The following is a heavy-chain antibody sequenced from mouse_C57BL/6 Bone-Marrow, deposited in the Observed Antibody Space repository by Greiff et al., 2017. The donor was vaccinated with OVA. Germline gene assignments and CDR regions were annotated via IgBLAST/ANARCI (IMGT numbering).Heavy chain of an antibody. V-gene: IGHV1-81*01. CDR3: ARMINWYIDV. CDR1: GYTFTSYG. J-gene: IGHJ1*03. D-gene: IGHD2-4*01. Sequence: QVQLKESGAELARPGASVKLSCKASGYTFTSYGISWVKQRTGQGLEWIGEIYPRSGNTYYNEKFKGKAILTADKYSSTAYMELRSLTSEDSAVYFCARMINWYIDVWGTGTTVTVSS. CDR2: IYPRSGNT.